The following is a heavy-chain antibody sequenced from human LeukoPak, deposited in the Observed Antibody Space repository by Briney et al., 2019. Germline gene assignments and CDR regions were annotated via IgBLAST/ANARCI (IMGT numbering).Heavy chain of an antibody. CDR1: GGSISGTNYY. CDR2: IYYSGST. D-gene: IGHD3-22*01. Sequence: SETLSLTCTVSGGSISGTNYYWGWIRQPPGKGLEWIGNIYYSGSTFYNPSLKSRVTISVDKSKNQFSLKLSSVTAADTAVYYCARDKAGDSSVDTFDYWGQGTLVTVSS. J-gene: IGHJ4*02. CDR3: ARDKAGDSSVDTFDY. V-gene: IGHV4-39*07.